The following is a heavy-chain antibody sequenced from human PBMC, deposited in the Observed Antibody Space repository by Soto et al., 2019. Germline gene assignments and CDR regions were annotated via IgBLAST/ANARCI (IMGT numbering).Heavy chain of an antibody. D-gene: IGHD2-8*01. Sequence: QVQLQESGPGLVKPSQTLSLTCTVSGGSISSGDYYWSWIRQPPGKGLEWIGYIYYSGSTYYNPSFKSRVTISVDTSKNQFSLKLSSVTAADTAVYYCARAGILSRYYYGMDVWGQGTTVTVSS. CDR3: ARAGILSRYYYGMDV. J-gene: IGHJ6*02. V-gene: IGHV4-30-4*01. CDR2: IYYSGST. CDR1: GGSISSGDYY.